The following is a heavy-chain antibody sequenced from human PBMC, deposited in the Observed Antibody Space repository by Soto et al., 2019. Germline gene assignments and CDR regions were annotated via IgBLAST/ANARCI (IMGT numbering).Heavy chain of an antibody. CDR3: TTSNRGVDF. CDR2: IKTKPDDGTI. CDR1: GLIFSDVW. D-gene: IGHD1-1*01. Sequence: GGSLRLSCAASGLIFSDVWMTWVRQAPGKGLEWVGRIKTKPDDGTIDYAAPVRGRFTISRDDSKNTLYLPMTSLTPDDTGLYYCTTSNRGVDFWGPGTLVTVSS. J-gene: IGHJ4*02. V-gene: IGHV3-15*01.